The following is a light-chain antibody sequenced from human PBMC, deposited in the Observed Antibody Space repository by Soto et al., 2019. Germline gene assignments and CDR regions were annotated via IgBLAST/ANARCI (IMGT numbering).Light chain of an antibody. V-gene: IGKV1-5*01. CDR3: LQDINYPWP. CDR2: DAS. CDR1: QSISSW. J-gene: IGKJ1*01. Sequence: DIQMTQSPSTLSASVGDRVTITCRASQSISSWLAWYQQKPGKAPKLLIYDASSLESGVPSRFSGSGSGTDFTLAISSLQPEDSATYYCLQDINYPWPFGQGTKVDIK.